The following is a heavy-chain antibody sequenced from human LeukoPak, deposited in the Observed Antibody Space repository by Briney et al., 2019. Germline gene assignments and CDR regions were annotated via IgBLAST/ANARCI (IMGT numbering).Heavy chain of an antibody. D-gene: IGHD3-9*01. CDR1: GGSFSGYY. CDR3: ARRRGILRYFDWLPAYFDY. Sequence: PSETLSLTCAVYGGSFSGYYWSWIRQPPGKGLEWIGEINHSGSTNYNPSLKSRVTISVDTSKNQFSLKLSSVTAADTAVYYCARRRGILRYFDWLPAYFDYWGQGTLVTVSS. J-gene: IGHJ4*02. CDR2: INHSGST. V-gene: IGHV4-34*01.